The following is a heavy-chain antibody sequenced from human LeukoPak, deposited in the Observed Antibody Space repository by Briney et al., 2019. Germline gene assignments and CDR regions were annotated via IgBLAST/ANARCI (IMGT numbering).Heavy chain of an antibody. J-gene: IGHJ3*02. CDR3: SRAGYCSSTSCPDDAFDI. CDR2: IYRSGST. D-gene: IGHD2-2*01. CDR1: GYSISSGCY. Sequence: PSETLSLTCTVSGYSISSGCYWGWIRQPPGKGLEWIGSIYRSGSTYYNPSLKSRVTISVDTSKNQFSLKLSSVTAADTAVYYCSRAGYCSSTSCPDDAFDIWGQGTMVTVSS. V-gene: IGHV4-38-2*02.